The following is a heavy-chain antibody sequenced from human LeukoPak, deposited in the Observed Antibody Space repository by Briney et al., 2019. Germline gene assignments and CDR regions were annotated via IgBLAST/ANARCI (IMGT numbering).Heavy chain of an antibody. V-gene: IGHV4-38-2*02. CDR3: ARDTYVWGSYRSRKDAFDI. CDR2: IYHSGNP. CDR1: GYSISSGYY. J-gene: IGHJ3*02. D-gene: IGHD3-16*02. Sequence: SETLSLTCAVSGYSISSGYYWGWIRQPPGKGLEWIGGIYHSGNPYYNPSLKSRVTILVDTSKNQFSLRLSSVTAADTAVYYCARDTYVWGSYRSRKDAFDIWGQGTMVTVSS.